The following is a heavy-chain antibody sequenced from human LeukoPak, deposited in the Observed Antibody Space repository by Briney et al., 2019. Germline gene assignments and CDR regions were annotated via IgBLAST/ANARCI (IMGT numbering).Heavy chain of an antibody. V-gene: IGHV3-30*03. Sequence: PGTSLRLSCAASGFTFSTYGMHWVRQAPGKGLEWVAVISYAGSNKYYADSVKGRFNISRDNVKNTLYLQMNSLRAEDTAVYFCAREQPGPWGQGTLVTVSS. CDR2: ISYAGSNK. CDR1: GFTFSTYG. CDR3: AREQPGP. D-gene: IGHD6-13*01. J-gene: IGHJ5*02.